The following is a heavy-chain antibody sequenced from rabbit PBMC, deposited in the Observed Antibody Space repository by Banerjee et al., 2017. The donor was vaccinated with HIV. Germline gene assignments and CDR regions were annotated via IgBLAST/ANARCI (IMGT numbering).Heavy chain of an antibody. Sequence: QEQLEESGGDLVKPEGSLTLTCTASGFSFNSDWMCWVRQAPGKGLEWIGCIGTGSGIGYYANWAKGRFTISKTSSTTVTLQMTSLTAADTATYFCARGVGYGGVDDDKSLWGQGTLVTVS. D-gene: IGHD4-2*01. J-gene: IGHJ6*01. CDR2: IGTGSGIG. CDR3: ARGVGYGGVDDDKSL. CDR1: GFSFNSDW. V-gene: IGHV1S45*01.